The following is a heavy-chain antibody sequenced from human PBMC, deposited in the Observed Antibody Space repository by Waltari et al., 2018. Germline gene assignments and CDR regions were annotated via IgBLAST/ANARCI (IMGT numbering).Heavy chain of an antibody. CDR1: GFKFSGYS. D-gene: IGHD3-16*02. Sequence: EVQLVESGGGLVKPGGSLRLSCAASGFKFSGYSLNWVRQAPGKGLEWVSSISSSSDYIYYADSVKGRFTISRDNAKNSLYLQMNSLRAEDTAVYYCARVSVDDYIWGNSRYSDYWGQGTLVTVSS. CDR2: ISSSSDYI. CDR3: ARVSVDDYIWGNSRYSDY. J-gene: IGHJ4*02. V-gene: IGHV3-21*01.